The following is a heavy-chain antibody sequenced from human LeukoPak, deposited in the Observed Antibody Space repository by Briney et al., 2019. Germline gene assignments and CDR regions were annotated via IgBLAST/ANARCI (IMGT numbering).Heavy chain of an antibody. CDR3: ARDGEMATIFYKPPNY. V-gene: IGHV3-20*04. Sequence: GGSLRLSCAASGFTFDDYGMSWVRQAPGKGLEWVSGINWNGGSTGYADSVKGRFTISRDNAKNSLYLQMNSLRAEDTALYYCARDGEMATIFYKPPNYWGQGTLVTVSS. J-gene: IGHJ4*02. D-gene: IGHD5-24*01. CDR2: INWNGGST. CDR1: GFTFDDYG.